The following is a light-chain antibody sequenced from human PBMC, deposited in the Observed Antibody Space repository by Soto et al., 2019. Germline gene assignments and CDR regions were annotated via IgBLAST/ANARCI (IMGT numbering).Light chain of an antibody. Sequence: DIQMTQSPSTLPASVGDRVTITCRASQSISSWLAWYQQKPGKAPKLLIYKASSLESGVPSRFSGSGSGTEFSLTISSLQPDDFATYYCQQYSSYPITFGQGTRLEIK. CDR2: KAS. CDR3: QQYSSYPIT. J-gene: IGKJ5*01. CDR1: QSISSW. V-gene: IGKV1-5*03.